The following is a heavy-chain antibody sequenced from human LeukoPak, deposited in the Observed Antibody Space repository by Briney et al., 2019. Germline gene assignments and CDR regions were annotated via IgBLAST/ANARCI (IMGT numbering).Heavy chain of an antibody. Sequence: SETLSLTCTVSGGSISSSSYYWGWIRQPPRKGLEWLGSIYYSVSTYYNPSLKSRVTISVDTSKNQFSLKLSSVTAADTAVYYCARELIFGVVIEAYYYGMDVWGQGITVTVSS. V-gene: IGHV4-39*02. CDR3: ARELIFGVVIEAYYYGMDV. CDR1: GGSISSSSYY. CDR2: IYYSVST. J-gene: IGHJ6*02. D-gene: IGHD3-3*01.